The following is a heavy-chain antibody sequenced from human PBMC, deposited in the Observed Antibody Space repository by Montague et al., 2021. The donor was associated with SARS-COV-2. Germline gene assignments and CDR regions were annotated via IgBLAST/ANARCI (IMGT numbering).Heavy chain of an antibody. CDR3: TSGREGNYNVMDV. Sequence: CAISGDSVSGNSATWNWVRQSPSRGLEWLGRTYYRSKWYNDYAVSVRGRVTINPDTSKNQLSLQLNSVTPEDTAIYYCTSGREGNYNVMDVWGQGTTVTVSS. CDR1: GDSVSGNSAT. D-gene: IGHD1-1*01. J-gene: IGHJ6*02. CDR2: TYYRSKWYN. V-gene: IGHV6-1*01.